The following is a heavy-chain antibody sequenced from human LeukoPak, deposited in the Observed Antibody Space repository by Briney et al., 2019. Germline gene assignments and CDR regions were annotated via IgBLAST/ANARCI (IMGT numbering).Heavy chain of an antibody. J-gene: IGHJ4*02. D-gene: IGHD6-13*01. CDR3: ARDPGLMRAAACGYY. CDR2: ISSSSNTI. V-gene: IGHV3-48*01. Sequence: PGGSLRLSCAASGFTFSSYGMIWVRQAPGKGLEWISYISSSSNTIYYADSVKGRFTISRDNAKNSLYLQVSSLRVEDTAVYYCARDPGLMRAAACGYYWGQGTLVIVSS. CDR1: GFTFSSYG.